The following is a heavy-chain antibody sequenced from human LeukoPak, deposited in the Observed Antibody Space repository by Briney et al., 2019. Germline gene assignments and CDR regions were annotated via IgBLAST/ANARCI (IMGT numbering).Heavy chain of an antibody. V-gene: IGHV4-34*01. D-gene: IGHD3-9*01. Sequence: SETLSLTCAVYGGSFSGYYWSWIRQPPGKGLEWIGEINHSGSTNYNPSLKSRVTISVDTSKNQFSLKLSSVTAADTAVYYCARVFATGPSFDYWGQGTLVTVSS. CDR3: ARVFATGPSFDY. CDR1: GGSFSGYY. CDR2: INHSGST. J-gene: IGHJ4*02.